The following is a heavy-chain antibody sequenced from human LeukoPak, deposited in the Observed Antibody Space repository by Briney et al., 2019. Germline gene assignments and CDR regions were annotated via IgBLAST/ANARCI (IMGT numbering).Heavy chain of an antibody. CDR2: IYYSGST. CDR3: ARLGQWLAVDY. D-gene: IGHD6-19*01. CDR1: GGSISSYY. J-gene: IGHJ4*02. Sequence: SETLSLTCTVSGGSISSYYWSWIRQPPGKGLEWIGYIYYSGSTNYNPSLKSRVTISVDTSKNQFSLKLSSVTAADTAVYYCARLGQWLAVDYWGQGTLVTVSS. V-gene: IGHV4-59*01.